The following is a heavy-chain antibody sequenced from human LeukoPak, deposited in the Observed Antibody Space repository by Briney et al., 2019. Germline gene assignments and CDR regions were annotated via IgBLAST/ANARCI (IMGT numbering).Heavy chain of an antibody. V-gene: IGHV4-59*01. CDR2: IYYSGST. CDR1: GGSISSYY. CDR3: ARDSDSSGWYGHPLDY. J-gene: IGHJ4*02. Sequence: SETLSLTCTVSGGSISSYYWSWIRQPPGKGLEWIGYIYYSGSTNYNPSLKSRVTISVDTSKNQFSLKLSSVTAADTAVYYCARDSDSSGWYGHPLDYWGQGTLVTVSS. D-gene: IGHD6-19*01.